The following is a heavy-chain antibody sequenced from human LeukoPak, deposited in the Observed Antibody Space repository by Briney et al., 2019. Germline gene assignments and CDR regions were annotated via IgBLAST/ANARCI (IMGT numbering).Heavy chain of an antibody. CDR3: ARQYAEVQLERDLNNWFDP. CDR2: IYYSGST. Sequence: SETLSLTCTVSGGSIRRSSYYWGWIRQPPGTGLEWIGSIYYSGSTYYNPSLKSRVTISVDTSKNQFSLKLSSVTAADTAVYYCARQYAEVQLERDLNNWFDPWGQGTLVTVSS. J-gene: IGHJ5*02. D-gene: IGHD1-1*01. V-gene: IGHV4-39*01. CDR1: GGSIRRSSYY.